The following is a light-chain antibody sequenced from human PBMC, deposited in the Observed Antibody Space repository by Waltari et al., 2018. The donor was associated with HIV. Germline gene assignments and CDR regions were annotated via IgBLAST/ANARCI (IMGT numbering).Light chain of an antibody. CDR2: GNR. CDR1: GSNIGAGFD. J-gene: IGLJ3*02. Sequence: QSVLTQPPSVSGAPGQRVTISCTGSGSNIGAGFDVHWYQQLPGTAPKLRIFGNRNRPSGGPDRCSGSMSGTAASLAITGRHTEDEADYYCQSYDSSLSGWVFGGGTKLTVL. CDR3: QSYDSSLSGWV. V-gene: IGLV1-40*01.